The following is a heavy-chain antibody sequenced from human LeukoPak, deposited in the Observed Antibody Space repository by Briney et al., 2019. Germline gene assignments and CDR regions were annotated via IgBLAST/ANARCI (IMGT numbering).Heavy chain of an antibody. Sequence: ASVKVSCKASGYTFTSYGISWVRQAPGQGLEWMGWISAYNGNTNYAQNLQGRVTMTTDTSTSTAYMELRSLRSDDTAVYYCARDPRDYYGSGSYDFDYWGQGTLVTASS. D-gene: IGHD3-10*01. CDR1: GYTFTSYG. J-gene: IGHJ4*02. V-gene: IGHV1-18*01. CDR3: ARDPRDYYGSGSYDFDY. CDR2: ISAYNGNT.